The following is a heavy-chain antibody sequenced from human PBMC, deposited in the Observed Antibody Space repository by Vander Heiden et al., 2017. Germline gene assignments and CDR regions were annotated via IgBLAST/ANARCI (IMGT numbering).Heavy chain of an antibody. Sequence: EVQLVESGGGLVQPGRSLRLSCAASGLTFDDYAMHWVRQAPGKGLEWVSGISWNSGSIGYADSVKGRFTISRDNAKNSLYLQMNSLRAEDTALYYCAKGWGPTLTGDLGFDYWGQGTLVTVSS. CDR1: GLTFDDYA. CDR3: AKGWGPTLTGDLGFDY. D-gene: IGHD7-27*01. V-gene: IGHV3-9*01. CDR2: ISWNSGSI. J-gene: IGHJ4*02.